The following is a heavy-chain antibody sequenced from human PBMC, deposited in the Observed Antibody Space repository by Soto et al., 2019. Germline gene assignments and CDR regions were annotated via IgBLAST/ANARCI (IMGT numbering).Heavy chain of an antibody. CDR1: GFTFSSYA. V-gene: IGHV3-23*01. Sequence: PGGSLRLSCAASGFTFSSYAMSWVRQAPGKGLEWVSAISGSGGSTYYADSVKGRFTISRDNSKNTLYLQMNSLRAEDTAVYYCVQQLVLFYYFDYWGQGTLVTVSS. CDR2: ISGSGGST. D-gene: IGHD6-13*01. CDR3: VQQLVLFYYFDY. J-gene: IGHJ4*02.